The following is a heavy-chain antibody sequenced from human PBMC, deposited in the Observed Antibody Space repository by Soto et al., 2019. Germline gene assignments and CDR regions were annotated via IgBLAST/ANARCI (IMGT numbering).Heavy chain of an antibody. J-gene: IGHJ4*02. CDR2: ISRYVDIT. CDR1: GFTFNIYA. D-gene: IGHD3-22*01. V-gene: IGHV3-23*01. Sequence: EVQLLESGGDLIQPGGSLRLSCAASGFTFNIYAMTWVRQAPGKGLEWVSAISRYVDITYYADSVEGRFSISRDNSKNSLYLQMNSLRAEDTAVYFCANDSYFDHDSRGYLFDNWGQGTLVTVSS. CDR3: ANDSYFDHDSRGYLFDN.